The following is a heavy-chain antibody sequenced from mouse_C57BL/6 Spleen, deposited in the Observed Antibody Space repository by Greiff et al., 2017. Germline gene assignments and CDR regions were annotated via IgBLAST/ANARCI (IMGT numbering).Heavy chain of an antibody. J-gene: IGHJ2*01. D-gene: IGHD1-1*01. CDR3: ARKVYYGGYFDY. Sequence: EVQLQQSGPELVKPGASVKISCKASGYTFTDYYMNWVKQSHGKSLEWIGDINPNNGGTSYNQKFKGKATLTVDKSSSTAYMERRSLTSEDSAVYYCARKVYYGGYFDYWGQGTTLTVSS. CDR1: GYTFTDYY. CDR2: INPNNGGT. V-gene: IGHV1-26*01.